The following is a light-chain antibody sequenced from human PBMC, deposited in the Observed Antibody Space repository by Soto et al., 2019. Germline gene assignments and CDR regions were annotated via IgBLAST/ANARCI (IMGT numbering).Light chain of an antibody. CDR3: QQYGSSIT. V-gene: IGKV3-20*01. Sequence: DIVMTQSPDSLAVSLGERATINCKSSQSVSSSCLAWYQQKPGQAPRLLIYGASTRATGIPARFSGSGSGTDFTLTISRLEPEDFAVYYCQQYGSSITFGQGTRLEI. CDR1: QSVSSSC. J-gene: IGKJ5*01. CDR2: GAS.